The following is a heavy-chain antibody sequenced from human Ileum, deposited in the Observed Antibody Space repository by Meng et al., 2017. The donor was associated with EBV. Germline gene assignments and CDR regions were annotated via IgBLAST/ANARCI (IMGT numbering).Heavy chain of an antibody. CDR1: GGAFNGYY. Sequence: EQLQQWGSGLLKPSATLSLTCGFYGGAFNGYYWTWIRQPPGKGLEWIGEINHSGSTNYNPSLKSRVIISVDTSKNQFSLNLSSVTAADTAVYYCARGVYGPTTRGREYFIHWGRGTLVTVSS. J-gene: IGHJ1*01. D-gene: IGHD2-8*01. CDR3: ARGVYGPTTRGREYFIH. CDR2: INHSGST. V-gene: IGHV4-34*01.